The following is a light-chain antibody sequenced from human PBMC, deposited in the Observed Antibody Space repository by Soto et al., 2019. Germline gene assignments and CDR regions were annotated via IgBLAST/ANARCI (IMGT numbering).Light chain of an antibody. CDR3: QQYSDWPWT. CDR1: QSISSS. Sequence: IVMTQSPATLSVSPGERATLSCRASQSISSSLAWYQQKPGQAPRLLIFGASTRATGIAARLSGSGSGTEFTLTISSLQSEDFAVYYCQQYSDWPWTFGRGTKV. J-gene: IGKJ1*01. V-gene: IGKV3-15*01. CDR2: GAS.